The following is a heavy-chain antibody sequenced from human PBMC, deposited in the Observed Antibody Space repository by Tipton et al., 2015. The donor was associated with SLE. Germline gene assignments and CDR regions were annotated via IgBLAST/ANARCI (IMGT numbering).Heavy chain of an antibody. CDR3: ARGYDTSDYFYAFDY. J-gene: IGHJ4*02. Sequence: LRLSCAASGFTFSSYAMSWVRQPPGKGLEWIGYVHYSGRINYNPSLKSRVTISVDTSKNQFSLKLSSVTAADTAVYYCARGYDTSDYFYAFDYWGQGSLITVSS. CDR1: GFTFSSYA. CDR2: VHYSGRI. V-gene: IGHV4-59*01. D-gene: IGHD3-22*01.